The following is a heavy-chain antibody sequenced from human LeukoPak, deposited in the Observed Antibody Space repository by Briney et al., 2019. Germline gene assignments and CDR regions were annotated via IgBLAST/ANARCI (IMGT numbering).Heavy chain of an antibody. CDR1: GFTFSSYE. J-gene: IGHJ4*02. CDR3: ARVRYSYGSKYFDY. Sequence: GGSLRLSCAASGFTFSSYEMNWVRQAPGTGLEWVSYISSSGSTIYYADSVKGRFTISRDNAKNSLYLQMNSLRAEDTAVYYCARVRYSYGSKYFDYWGQGTLVTVSS. V-gene: IGHV3-48*03. D-gene: IGHD5-18*01. CDR2: ISSSGSTI.